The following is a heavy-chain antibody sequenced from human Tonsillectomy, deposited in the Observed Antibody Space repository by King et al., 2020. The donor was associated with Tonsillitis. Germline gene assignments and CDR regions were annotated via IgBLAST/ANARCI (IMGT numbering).Heavy chain of an antibody. V-gene: IGHV3-23*04. CDR3: TRDPGGPFDY. CDR2: ISLNSGCT. CDR1: GFTFSNFA. D-gene: IGHD3-10*01. Sequence: VQLVESGGGLVQPGGSLRLSCAASGFTFSNFAMSWVRQAPGKGLEWVSSISLNSGCTNYADSVKGRFTISGDISKSTLFLQMDSVRVEDTAVYYCTRDPGGPFDYWGQGTLVTVSS. J-gene: IGHJ4*02.